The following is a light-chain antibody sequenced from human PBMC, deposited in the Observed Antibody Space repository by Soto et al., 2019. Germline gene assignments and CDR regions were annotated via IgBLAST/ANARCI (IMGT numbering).Light chain of an antibody. CDR1: QSIGRF. J-gene: IGKJ1*01. CDR2: DAS. Sequence: DIQMTQSPSTLSASVGDRVTITFRASQSIGRFLAWYQHQPGKAPKLLIYDASTLESRVPSRFSGTGSGTEFTFSITSLQPEDFGTYYCQQCYMGWTFGQGTKVDIK. V-gene: IGKV1-5*01. CDR3: QQCYMGWT.